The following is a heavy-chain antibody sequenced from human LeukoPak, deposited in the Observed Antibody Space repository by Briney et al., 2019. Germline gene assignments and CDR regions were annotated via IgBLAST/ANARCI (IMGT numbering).Heavy chain of an antibody. CDR2: ISHDGSNK. D-gene: IGHD1-7*01. J-gene: IGHJ4*02. V-gene: IGHV3-30-3*01. Sequence: GGSLRLSCAASRFTFSTYAMHWVRQAPGKGLEWVAVISHDGSNKYYADSVKGRFTISRDNSKNILYLQMNSLRGEDTAVYYCAELIDSWGQGTLVIVSS. CDR1: RFTFSTYA. CDR3: AELIDS.